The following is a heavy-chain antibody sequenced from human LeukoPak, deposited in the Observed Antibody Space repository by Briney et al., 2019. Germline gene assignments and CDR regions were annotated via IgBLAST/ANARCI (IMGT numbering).Heavy chain of an antibody. D-gene: IGHD3-22*01. J-gene: IGHJ1*01. CDR3: ARAPSEIGGYYPEYFRH. CDR2: IKSDGST. V-gene: IGHV3-74*01. CDR1: GFTFSPYW. Sequence: GGSLRLSCAASGFTFSPYWMHWVRQAPGKGLVWVSRIKSDGSTNYADSVKGRFTISRDNAKNTVSLQMNSLRAEDTGAYFCARAPSEIGGYYPEYFRHWGQGTLVTVSS.